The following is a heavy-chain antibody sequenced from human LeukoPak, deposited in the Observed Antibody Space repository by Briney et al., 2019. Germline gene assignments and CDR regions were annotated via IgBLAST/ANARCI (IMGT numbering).Heavy chain of an antibody. CDR2: ISAYNGNT. V-gene: IGHV1-18*01. J-gene: IGHJ3*02. D-gene: IGHD2-15*01. CDR3: ARGLGYCSGGSCCNDAFDI. CDR1: GYTFTSYG. Sequence: ASVKVSCKASGYTFTSYGISWVRQAPGQGLEWMGWISAYNGNTNYAQKLQGRVTMTTDTSTSTAYMELRSLRSDDTAVYYCARGLGYCSGGSCCNDAFDIWGEGTMVTVSS.